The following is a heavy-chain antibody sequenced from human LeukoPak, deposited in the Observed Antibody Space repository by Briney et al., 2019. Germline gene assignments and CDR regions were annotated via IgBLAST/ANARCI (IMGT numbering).Heavy chain of an antibody. V-gene: IGHV3-23*01. J-gene: IGHJ4*02. CDR1: GFIFRNYA. D-gene: IGHD3-9*01. CDR3: VKWGDYDILTGYYVPDF. CDR2: ITGSGDTT. Sequence: PGGSLRLSCAASGFIFRNYAMSWVCQAPGKGLEWVSAITGSGDTTYYADSVKGRFTISRDNSKNALYVEMNTLRAEDTAVYYCVKWGDYDILTGYYVPDFWGQGTLFTVSS.